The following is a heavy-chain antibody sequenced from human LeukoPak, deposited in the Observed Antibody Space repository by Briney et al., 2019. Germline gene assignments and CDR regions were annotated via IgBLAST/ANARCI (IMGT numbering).Heavy chain of an antibody. CDR3: TRALAGYFDWFWPPGSAYYFDY. CDR2: IKQDGSEK. Sequence: GGSLRLSCAASGFTFSSYWMSWVRQAPGKGLEWVANIKQDGSEKYYVDSVKGRFTISRDNAKNSLYLQMNSLRAEDTAVYYCTRALAGYFDWFWPPGSAYYFDYWGQGTLVTVSS. J-gene: IGHJ4*02. D-gene: IGHD3-9*01. CDR1: GFTFSSYW. V-gene: IGHV3-7*01.